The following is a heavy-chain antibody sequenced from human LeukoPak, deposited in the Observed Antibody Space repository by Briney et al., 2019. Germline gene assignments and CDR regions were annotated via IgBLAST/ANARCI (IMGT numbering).Heavy chain of an antibody. Sequence: SETLSLTCSVSVGSMTSSTRYWGWIRQPPGKGLEWIGTIYYSGTTYYNPSLKSLVTISVDTSKTQFSLKLSSVTAADTAVYYCARLVGAATDPFDYWGQGILVTVSS. CDR2: IYYSGTT. V-gene: IGHV4-39*01. J-gene: IGHJ4*02. D-gene: IGHD2-15*01. CDR1: VGSMTSSTRY. CDR3: ARLVGAATDPFDY.